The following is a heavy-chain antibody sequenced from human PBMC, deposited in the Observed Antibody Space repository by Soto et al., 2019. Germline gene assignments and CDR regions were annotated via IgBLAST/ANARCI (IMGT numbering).Heavy chain of an antibody. J-gene: IGHJ4*02. Sequence: EVQLLESGGGLVQPGGSLRLSCAASGFTFSSYAMSWVRQAPGKGLEWVSAISGSGGSTYYADSVKGRFTISRDNSKNTLYLQMNSVRAEDTAVYYCMVPPRVVAGTGFDYWGQGTLVTVSS. CDR3: MVPPRVVAGTGFDY. V-gene: IGHV3-23*01. CDR2: ISGSGGST. CDR1: GFTFSSYA. D-gene: IGHD6-19*01.